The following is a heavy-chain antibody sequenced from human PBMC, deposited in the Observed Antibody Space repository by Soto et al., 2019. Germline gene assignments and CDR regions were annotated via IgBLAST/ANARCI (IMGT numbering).Heavy chain of an antibody. D-gene: IGHD2-15*01. J-gene: IGHJ4*02. Sequence: QVQLQESGPGLVKPSETLSLTCTVSGGSISNYYCSWIRQPPGKGLEWIGYIYYSGSTNYNPSLKRRVTTSEDTSKNQFSLKLSSVTAADTAVYYCARAGAATLSDYWGQGTLVTVSS. CDR1: GGSISNYY. CDR3: ARAGAATLSDY. V-gene: IGHV4-59*01. CDR2: IYYSGST.